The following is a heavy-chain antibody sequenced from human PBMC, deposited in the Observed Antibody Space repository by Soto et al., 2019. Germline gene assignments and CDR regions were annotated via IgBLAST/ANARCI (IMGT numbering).Heavy chain of an antibody. CDR1: GFSFSDHY. D-gene: IGHD3-10*01. Sequence: EVQLVESGGGLVQPGGSLRLSCEASGFSFSDHYMDWVRQAPGKGLVWVGRSRNQVNSYTKEYAAYVKGRFNISSDESNNYVSLQTNRLNTQDTVVYYCARWTTMIGGLIIKAAFAMWGQGTMVTVSS. J-gene: IGHJ3*02. V-gene: IGHV3-72*01. CDR2: SRNQVNSYTK. CDR3: ARWTTMIGGLIIKAAFAM.